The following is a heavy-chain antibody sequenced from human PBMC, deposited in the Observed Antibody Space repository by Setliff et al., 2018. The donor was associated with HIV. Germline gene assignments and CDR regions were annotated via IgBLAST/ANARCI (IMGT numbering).Heavy chain of an antibody. D-gene: IGHD3-10*01. CDR1: DSGTYY. CDR3: AGFGELLDYYYGMDV. CDR2: VSSRGDT. Sequence: SETLSLTCTVSDSGTYYWSWIRQPAGKGLEWIGRVSSRGDTNYNPSLKSRVTMSVDTSKNQFSLKLSSVTAADTAVYYCAGFGELLDYYYGMDVWGQGTTVTVSS. V-gene: IGHV4-4*07. J-gene: IGHJ6*02.